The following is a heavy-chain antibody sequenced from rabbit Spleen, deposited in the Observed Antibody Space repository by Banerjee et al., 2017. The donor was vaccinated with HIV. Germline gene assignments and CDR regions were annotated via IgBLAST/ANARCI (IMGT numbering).Heavy chain of an antibody. CDR3: ARARDTYDDIGDYARLDL. Sequence: QEQLEESGGGLVKPEGSLKLSCKASGFDFSNKAVMCWVRQTPGKGLEWIGCTILGSGGNLWYASWVNGRFTISSDNAQNTVDLQMNSLTAADTATYFCARARDTYDDIGDYARLDLWGQGTLVTVS. D-gene: IGHD2-1*01. CDR1: GFDFSNKAV. CDR2: ILGSGGNL. J-gene: IGHJ3*01. V-gene: IGHV1S43*01.